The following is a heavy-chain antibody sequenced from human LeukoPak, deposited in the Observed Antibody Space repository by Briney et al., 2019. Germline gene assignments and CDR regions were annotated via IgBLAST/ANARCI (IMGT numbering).Heavy chain of an antibody. D-gene: IGHD3-10*01. CDR3: ASLRVTMVRGLLPGYFDL. Sequence: SVKVSRKASGYTFTSYAMHWVRQAPGQRLEWMGGIIPIFGTANYAQKFQGRVTITADKSTSTAYMELSSLRSEDTAVYYCASLRVTMVRGLLPGYFDLWGRGTLVTVSS. V-gene: IGHV1-69*06. CDR1: GYTFTSYA. J-gene: IGHJ2*01. CDR2: IIPIFGTA.